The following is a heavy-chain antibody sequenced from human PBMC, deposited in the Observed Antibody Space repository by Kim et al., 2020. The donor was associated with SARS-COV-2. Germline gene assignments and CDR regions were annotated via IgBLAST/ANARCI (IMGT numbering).Heavy chain of an antibody. Sequence: GESLKISCKGSGYSFTSYWISWVRQMPGKGLEWMGRIDPSDSYTNYSPSFQGHVTISADKSISTAYLQWSSLKASDTAMYYCASKPGYSYEYGMDVWGQGTTVTVSS. CDR1: GYSFTSYW. CDR2: IDPSDSYT. CDR3: ASKPGYSYEYGMDV. J-gene: IGHJ6*02. D-gene: IGHD5-18*01. V-gene: IGHV5-10-1*01.